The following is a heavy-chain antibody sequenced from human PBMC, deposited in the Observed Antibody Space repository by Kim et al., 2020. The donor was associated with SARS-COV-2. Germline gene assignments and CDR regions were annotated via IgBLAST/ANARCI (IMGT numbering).Heavy chain of an antibody. CDR3: AKDRLRIVAYGARPLDF. CDR1: GYTFTDHY. CDR2: IKPDDGGT. Sequence: ASVKVSCKASGYTFTDHYIHWLRQAPGQGLEWVGRIKPDDGGTNYARRFQGRVTFTTDTSMTTAYMQVNSLTSDDTAIYYCAKDRLRIVAYGARPLDFWG. V-gene: IGHV1-2*06. J-gene: IGHJ6*02. D-gene: IGHD4-17*01.